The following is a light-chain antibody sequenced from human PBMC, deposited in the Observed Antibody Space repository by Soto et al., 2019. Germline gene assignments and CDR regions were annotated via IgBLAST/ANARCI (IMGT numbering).Light chain of an antibody. CDR2: LGS. V-gene: IGKV2-28*01. CDR1: QSLLHSNGYNY. CDR3: MQALQTPR. Sequence: DIVMTQSPLSLPVTPGEPASISCWSSQSLLHSNGYNYLDWYLQKPGQSPQLLIYLGSNRASGVPDRFSGSGSGTDFTLKISRVEAEDVGVYYCMQALQTPRFGQGTKVEIK. J-gene: IGKJ1*01.